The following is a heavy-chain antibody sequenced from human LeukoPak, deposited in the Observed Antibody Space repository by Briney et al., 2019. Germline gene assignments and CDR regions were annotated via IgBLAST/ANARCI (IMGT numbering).Heavy chain of an antibody. D-gene: IGHD2-21*01. CDR1: GGTFSSYA. CDR2: IIPILGIA. Sequence: SVKVSCKASGGTFSSYAISWVRQAPGQGLEWMGRIIPILGIANYAQKFQGRVTITADEPTRTAYMELTYLRSDDTAVYYCTIIPNVILFTHYFEYWGQGTLVTVSS. V-gene: IGHV1-69*04. CDR3: TIIPNVILFTHYFEY. J-gene: IGHJ4*02.